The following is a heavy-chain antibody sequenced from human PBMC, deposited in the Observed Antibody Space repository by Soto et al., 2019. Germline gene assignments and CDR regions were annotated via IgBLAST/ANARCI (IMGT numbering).Heavy chain of an antibody. CDR3: ARGVAGTVPDAFDI. CDR2: ISSSSSTI. V-gene: IGHV3-48*01. J-gene: IGHJ3*02. Sequence: EVQLVESGGGLVQPGGSLRLSCAASGFTFSSYSMNWVRQAPGKGLEWVSYISSSSSTIYYADSVKGRFTISRDNAKNSLYLQMNSLRAEDTAVYYCARGVAGTVPDAFDIWGQGTMVTVSS. CDR1: GFTFSSYS. D-gene: IGHD6-19*01.